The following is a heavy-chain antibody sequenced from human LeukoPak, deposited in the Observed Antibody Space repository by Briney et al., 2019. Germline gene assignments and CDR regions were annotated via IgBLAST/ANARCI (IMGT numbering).Heavy chain of an antibody. Sequence: GGSLRLSCAASGFTFSSYGMHWVRQAPGKGLEWVAFIRYDGSNKYYADSVKGRFTISRDNSKNTLYLQMNSLRAEDTAVYYCAKWLDFWSGYPYDYYYMDVWGKGTTVTVSS. CDR3: AKWLDFWSGYPYDYYYMDV. J-gene: IGHJ6*03. CDR2: IRYDGSNK. V-gene: IGHV3-30*02. CDR1: GFTFSSYG. D-gene: IGHD3-3*01.